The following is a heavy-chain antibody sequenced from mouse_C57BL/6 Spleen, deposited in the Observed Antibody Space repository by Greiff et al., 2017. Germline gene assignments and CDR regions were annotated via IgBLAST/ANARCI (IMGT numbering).Heavy chain of an antibody. CDR3: ANYYGSTLNYAMDY. D-gene: IGHD1-1*01. CDR2: IYPGDGDT. J-gene: IGHJ4*01. CDR1: GYAFSSSW. Sequence: QVHVKQSGPELVKPGASVKISCKASGYAFSSSWMNWVKQRPGKGLEWIGRIYPGDGDTNYNGKFKGKATLTADKSSSTAYMQLSSLTSEDSAVYFCANYYGSTLNYAMDYWGQGTSVTVSS. V-gene: IGHV1-82*01.